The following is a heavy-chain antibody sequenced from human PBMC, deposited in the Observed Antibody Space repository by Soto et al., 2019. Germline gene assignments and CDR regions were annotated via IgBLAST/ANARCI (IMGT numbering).Heavy chain of an antibody. J-gene: IGHJ4*02. V-gene: IGHV4-4*02. D-gene: IGHD4-17*01. CDR3: ARVSRTVGLDY. CDR1: GGSIRSGFW. Sequence: QVHLQASDPGLVKPSEILSLTCVVSGGSIRSGFWWTWVRQSPGKGLEWLGEVSHSGSTKDNPSIKSRVTLSVDKSNNRFSLYMTSVTAADTGVYYCARVSRTVGLDYWGQGTLVTVSS. CDR2: VSHSGST.